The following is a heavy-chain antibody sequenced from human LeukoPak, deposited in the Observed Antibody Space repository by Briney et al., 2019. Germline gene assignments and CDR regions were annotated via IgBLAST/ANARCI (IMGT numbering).Heavy chain of an antibody. CDR1: GGTFSSYA. Sequence: GASVKVSCKASGGTFSSYAISWVRQAPGQGLEWMGRIIPILGIANYAQKFQGRVTITADKSTSTAYMELSSLRSEDTAAYYCARESVGSYRPSDYWGQGTLVTVSS. D-gene: IGHD1-26*01. CDR3: ARESVGSYRPSDY. CDR2: IIPILGIA. V-gene: IGHV1-69*04. J-gene: IGHJ4*02.